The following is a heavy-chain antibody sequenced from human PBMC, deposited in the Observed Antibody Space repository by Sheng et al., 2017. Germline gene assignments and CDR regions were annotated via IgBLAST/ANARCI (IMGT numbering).Heavy chain of an antibody. CDR1: GFTFSTYW. J-gene: IGHJ4*02. CDR3: ARDHTKWEFPADY. V-gene: IGHV3-74*01. D-gene: IGHD1-26*01. CDR2: INSDGSST. Sequence: EVQLVESGGDLVQPGGSLRLSCAASGFTFSTYWMHWVRQAPGKGLVWVSTINSDGSSTTYAGSVKGRFTISRDNAKNTLYLQMSSLRAEDTAVYYCARDHTKWEFPADYWGQGTLVTV.